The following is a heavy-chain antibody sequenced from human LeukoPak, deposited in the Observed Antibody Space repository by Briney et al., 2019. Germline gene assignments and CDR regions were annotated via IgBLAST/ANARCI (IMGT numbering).Heavy chain of an antibody. CDR1: GFTFSSYA. D-gene: IGHD3-9*01. CDR3: AKGRLDWLSLDY. V-gene: IGHV3-23*01. Sequence: PGGCLRLSCAASGFTFSSYAMSWVRQAPGKGLEWVSAISGGGGSTYYADSVKGRFTISRDNSKNTLYLQMNSLRAEDTAVYYCAKGRLDWLSLDYWGQGTLVTVSS. J-gene: IGHJ4*02. CDR2: ISGGGGST.